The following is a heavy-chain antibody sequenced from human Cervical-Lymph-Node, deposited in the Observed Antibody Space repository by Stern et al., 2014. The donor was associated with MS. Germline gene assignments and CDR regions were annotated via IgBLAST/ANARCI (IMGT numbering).Heavy chain of an antibody. CDR3: ARGSPYFLSYYFDY. CDR1: GGSISSGTYS. Sequence: QVQLQESGPGLVKPSQTLSLTCTVSGGSISSGTYSWSWIRQPAGEGLEWIGIYIRGSTHYNPSLNSRVTISVDTSKNQFSLKLSSGTAADTAVYYCARGSPYFLSYYFDYWGQGTRVTVSS. CDR2: IYIRGST. V-gene: IGHV4-61*02. D-gene: IGHD2/OR15-2a*01. J-gene: IGHJ4*02.